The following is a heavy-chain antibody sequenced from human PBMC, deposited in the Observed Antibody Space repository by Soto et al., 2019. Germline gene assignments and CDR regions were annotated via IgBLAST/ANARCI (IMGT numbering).Heavy chain of an antibody. CDR3: EKDMYGYNPMGEYYFDD. J-gene: IGHJ4*02. Sequence: SLRLSCAASGLTFDDYAMHWVRQAPGKGLEWVSGISWNSGRIGYADSVKGRFTISIDNAKNSLYLQMNSLRAEDTALYYCEKDMYGYNPMGEYYFDDWGLGPLVTV. V-gene: IGHV3-9*01. D-gene: IGHD3-16*01. CDR2: ISWNSGRI. CDR1: GLTFDDYA.